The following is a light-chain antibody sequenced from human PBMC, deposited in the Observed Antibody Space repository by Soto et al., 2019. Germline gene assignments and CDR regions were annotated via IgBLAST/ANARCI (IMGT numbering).Light chain of an antibody. Sequence: QSALTQPASVSGSPGQSITLSCTGTSSDVGAYNYVSWYQQHPGKAPKLMIYDVSNRPSGVSNRFSGSKSGNTASLTISGVQAEDEADYYCSSYTSSSTLVFGGGTKLTVL. J-gene: IGLJ2*01. CDR2: DVS. V-gene: IGLV2-14*01. CDR1: SSDVGAYNY. CDR3: SSYTSSSTLV.